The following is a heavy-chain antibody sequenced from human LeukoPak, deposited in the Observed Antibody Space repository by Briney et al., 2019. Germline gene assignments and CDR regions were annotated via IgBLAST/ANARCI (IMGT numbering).Heavy chain of an antibody. Sequence: PSETLSLTCVVSGDSFSRYYWSWIRQPAGKGLEWIGQIYASGSTIYNPSLASRVTLSIDTSQKQFSLKVRSVTAADTAVYYCAGRGQTTGWSFDYWGQGSQVIVSS. CDR3: AGRGQTTGWSFDY. J-gene: IGHJ4*02. CDR1: GDSFSRYY. CDR2: IYASGST. D-gene: IGHD6-19*01. V-gene: IGHV4-4*07.